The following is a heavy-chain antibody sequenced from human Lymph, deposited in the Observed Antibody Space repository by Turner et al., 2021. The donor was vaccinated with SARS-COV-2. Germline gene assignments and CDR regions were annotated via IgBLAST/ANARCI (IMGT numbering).Heavy chain of an antibody. V-gene: IGHV4-4*02. Sequence: QVQLQESGPGLVKPSGTLSLTCAVSGGSISSNNWWSWVRQPPGKGLEWIGEIYHSGNTNYNPSLKSRVTISVDKSKNQFSLKLSSVTAADTAVYYCATKYCSGGSCSYLDYWGQGTLVTVSS. J-gene: IGHJ4*02. CDR2: IYHSGNT. CDR3: ATKYCSGGSCSYLDY. CDR1: GGSISSNNW. D-gene: IGHD2-15*01.